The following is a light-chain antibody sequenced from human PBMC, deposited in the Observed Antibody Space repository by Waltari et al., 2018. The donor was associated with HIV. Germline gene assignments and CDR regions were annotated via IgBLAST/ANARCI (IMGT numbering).Light chain of an antibody. Sequence: QSALTQPPSASGSPGQSVTVSCTGTARDVGDSSYVSWYQPNPGKAPKLIIFEVNKRPSGVPDRFSGSKSGNTASLTVSGLQIDDEGDYFCCSFAGSDKIFGGGTKLTVL. J-gene: IGLJ2*01. CDR2: EVN. V-gene: IGLV2-8*01. CDR3: CSFAGSDKI. CDR1: ARDVGDSSY.